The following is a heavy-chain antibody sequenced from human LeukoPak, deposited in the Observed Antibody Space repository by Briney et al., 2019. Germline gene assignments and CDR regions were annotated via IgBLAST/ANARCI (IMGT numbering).Heavy chain of an antibody. CDR1: GGSISSGSYY. D-gene: IGHD2-8*02. Sequence: SETLSLTCTVSGGSISSGSYYWSWIRQPAGKGLEWIGRIYTSGSTSYNPSLKSRVTISVDTSKNQFSLKLSSVTAADTAVYYCARTWWDWFDPWGQGTLVTVSS. J-gene: IGHJ5*02. CDR3: ARTWWDWFDP. V-gene: IGHV4-61*02. CDR2: IYTSGST.